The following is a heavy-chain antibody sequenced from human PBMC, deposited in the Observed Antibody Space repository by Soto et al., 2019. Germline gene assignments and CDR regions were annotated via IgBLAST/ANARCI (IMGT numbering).Heavy chain of an antibody. CDR2: ISAYNGNT. CDR1: GYTFTGYG. Sequence: ASVKVSCKASGYTFTGYGISWVRQAPGQGLEWMGWISAYNGNTNYAQKLQGRVTMTTDTSTSTAYMELRSLRSDDTAVYYCAREDYYDSSGYLDWFDPWGQGTLVTVSS. D-gene: IGHD3-22*01. CDR3: AREDYYDSSGYLDWFDP. V-gene: IGHV1-18*04. J-gene: IGHJ5*02.